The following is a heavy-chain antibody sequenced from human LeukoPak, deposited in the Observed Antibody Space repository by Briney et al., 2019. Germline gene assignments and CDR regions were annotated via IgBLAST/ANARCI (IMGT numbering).Heavy chain of an antibody. V-gene: IGHV1-2*02. D-gene: IGHD2-2*01. Sequence: GASVKVSCYASGYTFTCSYKHWVRQPPGQGRELMGWINPNSGGTNYAQTFQGRVTMTRDTSITTAYMELSRLRSDDTAGYYCARDRVVVPAAKRGWFDPWGQGTLVTGSS. CDR2: INPNSGGT. J-gene: IGHJ5*02. CDR1: GYTFTCSY. CDR3: ARDRVVVPAAKRGWFDP.